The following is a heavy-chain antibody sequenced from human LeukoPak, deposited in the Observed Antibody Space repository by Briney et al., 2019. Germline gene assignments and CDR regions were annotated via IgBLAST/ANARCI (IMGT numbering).Heavy chain of an antibody. CDR3: ARSSSSSSGGFDY. D-gene: IGHD6-6*01. Sequence: PSETLSLTCTVSGGSISNYYWSWIRQPPGKGLEWIGYIYYSGNTNYNPSLKSRVTMSVDTSKNQFSLKLSSVTAADTAVYYCARSSSSSSGGFDYWGQGTLVTVSS. CDR2: IYYSGNT. V-gene: IGHV4-59*12. J-gene: IGHJ4*02. CDR1: GGSISNYY.